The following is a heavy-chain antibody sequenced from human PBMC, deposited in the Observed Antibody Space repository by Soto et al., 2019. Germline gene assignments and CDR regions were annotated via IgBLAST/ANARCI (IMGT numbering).Heavy chain of an antibody. J-gene: IGHJ4*02. CDR2: INPNTGGT. CDR3: ASGGYSSSSGLGY. CDR1: GYTFTGYY. D-gene: IGHD6-6*01. V-gene: IGHV1-2*02. Sequence: QVQLVQSGAEVKKPGASVTVSCKASGYTFTGYYMHWVRQAPGQGLEWMGWINPNTGGTNYAQKFHGRVTMTRDTSISTSYMELSRLKSDDTAVYYCASGGYSSSSGLGYWGQGTLVTVSS.